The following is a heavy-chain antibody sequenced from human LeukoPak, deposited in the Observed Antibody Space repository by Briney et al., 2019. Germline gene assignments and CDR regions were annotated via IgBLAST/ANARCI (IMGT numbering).Heavy chain of an antibody. Sequence: GGSLRLSCAASGFTFSSYAMSWVRQAPGKGLEWVSAISGSGGSTYYADSVKGRFTISRDNSKNTLYLQMNSLRAEDTAVYYCAKDVLLYCSGGSCFDYWGQGTLVTVSS. CDR1: GFTFSSYA. CDR2: ISGSGGST. D-gene: IGHD2-15*01. J-gene: IGHJ4*02. CDR3: AKDVLLYCSGGSCFDY. V-gene: IGHV3-23*01.